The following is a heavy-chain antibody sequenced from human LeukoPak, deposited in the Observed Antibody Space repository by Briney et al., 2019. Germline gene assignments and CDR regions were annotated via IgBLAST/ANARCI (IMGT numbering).Heavy chain of an antibody. J-gene: IGHJ4*02. CDR1: GFTFSRYS. V-gene: IGHV3-48*02. CDR3: ARDADDY. CDR2: ISAGSSTT. Sequence: GGSLSLSCAASGFTFSRYSMHWVRQAPGKGLEWVSYISAGSSTTYYADSVKGRFTISRDNAKNSPYLQMDSLREEDTAVYYCARDADDYWGQGTLVTVSS.